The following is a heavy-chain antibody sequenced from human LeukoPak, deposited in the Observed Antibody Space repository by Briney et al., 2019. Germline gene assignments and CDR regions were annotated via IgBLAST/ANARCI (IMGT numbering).Heavy chain of an antibody. CDR1: GFTFRSYA. V-gene: IGHV3-23*01. CDR2: ISGSGTST. D-gene: IGHD3-22*01. Sequence: GGSLRLSCAASGFTFRSYAMSWVRQAPGKGLEWVLAISGSGTSTYYADSVKGRFTISRDNSKNTLYLQMNSLRAEDTAVYYCEGTYYYDSRDEYWGQGTLVTVSS. J-gene: IGHJ4*02. CDR3: EGTYYYDSRDEY.